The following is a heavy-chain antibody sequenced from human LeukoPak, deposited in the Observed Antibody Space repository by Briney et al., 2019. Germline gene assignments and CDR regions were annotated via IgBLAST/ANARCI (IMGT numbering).Heavy chain of an antibody. CDR3: ARIAARRLGPFVYYYYYYMDV. D-gene: IGHD6-6*01. V-gene: IGHV4-39*07. CDR1: GASISSSSYY. Sequence: SETLSLTCTVSGASISSSSYYWGWIRQPPGKGLEWIGGIYYSGSTYYNPSLKSRVTISVDTSKNQFSLKLSSVTAADTAVYYCARIAARRLGPFVYYYYYYMDVWGKGTTVTVSS. J-gene: IGHJ6*03. CDR2: IYYSGST.